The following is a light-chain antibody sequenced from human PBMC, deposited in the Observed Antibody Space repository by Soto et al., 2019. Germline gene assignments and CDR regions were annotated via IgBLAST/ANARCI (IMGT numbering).Light chain of an antibody. V-gene: IGKV3-15*01. Sequence: EIVMTQSPATLSVSPGERATLSCRASQSVSSNLAWHQQKPGQAPRLLIYGASTRATGTPARFSGSGSGTEFTLTISSLQSEDFAVYYCQQYNDWPPYTFGQGTKVEIK. CDR2: GAS. CDR1: QSVSSN. J-gene: IGKJ2*01. CDR3: QQYNDWPPYT.